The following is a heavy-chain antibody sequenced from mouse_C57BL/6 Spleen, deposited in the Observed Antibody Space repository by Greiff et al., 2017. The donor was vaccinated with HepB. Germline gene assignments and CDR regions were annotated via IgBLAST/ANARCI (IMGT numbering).Heavy chain of an antibody. J-gene: IGHJ2*01. CDR1: GFTFSSYG. CDR3: ARVYDYDLDY. CDR2: ISSGGSYT. Sequence: EVQLVESGGDLVKPGGSLKLSCAASGFTFSSYGMSWVRQTPDKRLEWVATISSGGSYTYYPDSVKGRFTISRDNAKNTLYLQMSSLKSEDTAMYYCARVYDYDLDYWGQGTTLTVSS. V-gene: IGHV5-6*01. D-gene: IGHD2-4*01.